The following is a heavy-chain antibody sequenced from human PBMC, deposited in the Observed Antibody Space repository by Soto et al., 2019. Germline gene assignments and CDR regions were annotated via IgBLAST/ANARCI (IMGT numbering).Heavy chain of an antibody. D-gene: IGHD3-3*01. V-gene: IGHV4-34*01. CDR1: GGNFSDYC. CDR3: ARGEKRITIFGVVTQPFDY. CDR2: INHSGST. Sequence: LTYAVYGGNFSDYCWSCILQPPRKGLEWIGEINHSGSTNYNPSLKSRVTISVDTSKNQFSLKLSSVTAADTAVYYCARGEKRITIFGVVTQPFDYWGQGTLVTVSS. J-gene: IGHJ4*02.